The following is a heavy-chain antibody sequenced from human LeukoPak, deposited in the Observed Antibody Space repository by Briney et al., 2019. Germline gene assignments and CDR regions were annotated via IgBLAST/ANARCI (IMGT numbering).Heavy chain of an antibody. CDR3: VRGGSWYAAFDF. CDR2: IKQDGSET. V-gene: IGHV3-7*04. D-gene: IGHD6-13*01. Sequence: GGSLRLSCAASGFTFTNYWMTWVHQALGKGLEWVANIKQDGSETYYVDSVKGRFTISRDNAKNSLYLQMNSLTAEDTAVYYCVRGGSWYAAFDFWGQGTVVPVSS. J-gene: IGHJ3*01. CDR1: GFTFTNYW.